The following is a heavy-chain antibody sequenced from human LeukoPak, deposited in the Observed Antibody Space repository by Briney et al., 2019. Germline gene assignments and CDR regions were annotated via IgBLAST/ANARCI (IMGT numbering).Heavy chain of an antibody. Sequence: TGGSLRLSCAASGFTFSGYWMIWVRQAPGKGLEWVASIKQDGSDRYYVDSVKGRFTISRDNAKSSLYLQMNSLRAEDTAVYYCARADIRFPVGFLWGQGTLVTVSS. CDR2: IKQDGSDR. D-gene: IGHD3-3*01. CDR3: ARADIRFPVGFL. J-gene: IGHJ4*02. V-gene: IGHV3-7*01. CDR1: GFTFSGYW.